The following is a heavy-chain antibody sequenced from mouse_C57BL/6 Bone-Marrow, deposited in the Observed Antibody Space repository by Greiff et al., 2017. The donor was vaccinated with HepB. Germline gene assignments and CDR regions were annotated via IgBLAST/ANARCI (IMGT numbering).Heavy chain of an antibody. Sequence: QVHVKQPGAELVKPGASVKMSCKASGYTFTSYWITWVKQRPGQGLEWIGDIYPGSGSTNYNEKFKSKATLTVDTSSSTAYMQLSSLTSEDSAVYYCAGLLRYPGQDVWGTGTTVTVSS. D-gene: IGHD1-1*01. CDR2: IYPGSGST. CDR3: AGLLRYPGQDV. CDR1: GYTFTSYW. J-gene: IGHJ1*03. V-gene: IGHV1-55*01.